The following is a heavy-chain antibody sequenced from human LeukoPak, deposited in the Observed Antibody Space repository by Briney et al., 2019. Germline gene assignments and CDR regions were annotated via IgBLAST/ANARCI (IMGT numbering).Heavy chain of an antibody. CDR1: GFTFSSYA. D-gene: IGHD6-19*01. Sequence: GGSLRLSCAASGFTFSSYAMSWVRQAPGKGLEWVSAISGSGGSTYYADSAKGRFTISRDNSKNTLYLQMNSLRAEDTAVYYCAKAVPVAGTTALFDYWGQGTLVTVSS. V-gene: IGHV3-23*01. CDR2: ISGSGGST. CDR3: AKAVPVAGTTALFDY. J-gene: IGHJ4*02.